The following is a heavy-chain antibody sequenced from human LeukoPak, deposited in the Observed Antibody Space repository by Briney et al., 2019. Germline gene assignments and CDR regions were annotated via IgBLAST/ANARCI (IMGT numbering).Heavy chain of an antibody. CDR2: IIPIFGTA. D-gene: IGHD3-22*01. J-gene: IGHJ5*02. CDR3: ASSTFSDYYDSSGYYPENWFDP. CDR1: GGTFSSYA. V-gene: IGHV1-69*06. Sequence: SVKVSCKASGGTFSSYAISWVRQAPGQGLEWMGGIIPIFGTANYAQKFQGRVTITADKSTSTAYMELSSLRSEDTAVYYCASSTFSDYYDSSGYYPENWFDPWGQGTLVTVSS.